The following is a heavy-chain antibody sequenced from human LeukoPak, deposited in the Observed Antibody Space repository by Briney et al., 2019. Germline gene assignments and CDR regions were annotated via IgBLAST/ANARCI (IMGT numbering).Heavy chain of an antibody. CDR3: ARDFYSSSPGAFDY. Sequence: GGSLRLSCAASGFTFSSYSMNWVRQAPGKGLEWVSSISSSSSYIYYADSVKGRFTISRDNAKNSLYLQMNSLSAEDTAVYYCARDFYSSSPGAFDYWGQGTLVTVSS. CDR1: GFTFSSYS. CDR2: ISSSSSYI. D-gene: IGHD6-6*01. V-gene: IGHV3-21*01. J-gene: IGHJ4*02.